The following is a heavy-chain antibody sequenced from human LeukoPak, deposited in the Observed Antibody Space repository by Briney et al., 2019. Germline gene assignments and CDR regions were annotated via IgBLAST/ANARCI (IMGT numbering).Heavy chain of an antibody. CDR1: GGSFSGYY. V-gene: IGHV4-34*01. J-gene: IGHJ4*03. CDR2: INHSGST. Sequence: SETLSLTCAVYGGSFSGYYWSWIRQTPEEGLEWIGEINHSGSTNYSPSLKSRVTISVDTSKNQFSLKLSSVTAADTAVYYCAKKLCRPSSRRLFGSWGQGNLVHVS. CDR3: AKKLCRPSSRRLFGS. D-gene: IGHD2-2*01.